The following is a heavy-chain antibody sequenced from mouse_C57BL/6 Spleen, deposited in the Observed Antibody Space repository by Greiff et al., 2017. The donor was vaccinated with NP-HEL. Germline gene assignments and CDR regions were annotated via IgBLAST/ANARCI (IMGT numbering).Heavy chain of an antibody. CDR1: GYTFTSYW. CDR3: ARSSCYYGSRYFDY. Sequence: QVQLQQPGAELVMPGASVKLSCKASGYTFTSYWMHWVKQRPGQGLEWIGEIDPSDSYTNYNQKFKGKSTLTVDNSSSTAYMQLSSLTSEDSAVYYCARSSCYYGSRYFDYWGQGTTLTVSS. D-gene: IGHD1-1*01. J-gene: IGHJ2*01. CDR2: IDPSDSYT. V-gene: IGHV1-69*01.